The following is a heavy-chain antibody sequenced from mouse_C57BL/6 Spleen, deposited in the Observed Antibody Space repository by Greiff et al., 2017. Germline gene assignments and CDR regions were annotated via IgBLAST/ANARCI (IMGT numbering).Heavy chain of an antibody. D-gene: IGHD1-2*01. Sequence: VQLQQPGTELVKPGASVKLSCKASGYTFTSYWMHWVKQRPGQGLEWIGNINPSNGGNNYNEKFKSKATLTVDKSSSTAYMQLSSLTSEDSAVYYCSRYGYYGLYARDYWGQGTSVTVSS. CDR1: GYTFTSYW. CDR2: INPSNGGN. V-gene: IGHV1-53*01. CDR3: SRYGYYGLYARDY. J-gene: IGHJ4*01.